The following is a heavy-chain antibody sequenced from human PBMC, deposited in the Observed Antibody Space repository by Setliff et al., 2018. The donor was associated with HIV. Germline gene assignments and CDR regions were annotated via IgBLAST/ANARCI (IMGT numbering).Heavy chain of an antibody. D-gene: IGHD3-3*01. J-gene: IGHJ4*02. CDR1: GFIFTNYA. CDR3: ARGRYDFWSGYHPFDY. V-gene: IGHV1-3*01. CDR2: INAGNGDT. Sequence: ASVKVSCKASGFIFTNYAMHWVRQAPGQRLEWMGWINAGNGDTKYSQKFQGRVTITRNTSISTAYMELSSLRSEETAVYYCARGRYDFWSGYHPFDYWGQGTLGTVSS.